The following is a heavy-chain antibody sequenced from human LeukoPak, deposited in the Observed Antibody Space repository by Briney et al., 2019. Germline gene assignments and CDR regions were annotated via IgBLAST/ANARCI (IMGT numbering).Heavy chain of an antibody. CDR1: GGSISSSSYY. CDR3: ATNRRDIDY. Sequence: PSETLSLTCTVSGGSISSSSYYWGWIRQPPGKGLEWIGSIYYSGSTYYNPSLKSRVTISVDTSKNQFSLKLSSVTAADTAVYYCATNRRDIDYWGQGTLVTVSS. J-gene: IGHJ4*02. V-gene: IGHV4-39*01. D-gene: IGHD1-14*01. CDR2: IYYSGST.